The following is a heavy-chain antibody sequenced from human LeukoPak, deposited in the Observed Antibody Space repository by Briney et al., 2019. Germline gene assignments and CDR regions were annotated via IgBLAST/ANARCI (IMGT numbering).Heavy chain of an antibody. CDR2: ISYDGSNK. D-gene: IGHD2-2*01. CDR1: GFTFSSYG. Sequence: PGRSLRLSCAASGFTFSSYGMHWVRQAPGKGLEWVAVISYDGSNKYFADSVKGRFTISSDNSKNTLYLQMNSLRAEDTAVYYCAKDFLGSSRAFDIWGQGTMVTVSS. J-gene: IGHJ3*02. CDR3: AKDFLGSSRAFDI. V-gene: IGHV3-30*18.